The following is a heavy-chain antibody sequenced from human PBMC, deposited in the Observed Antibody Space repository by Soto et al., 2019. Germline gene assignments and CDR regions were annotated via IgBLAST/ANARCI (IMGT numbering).Heavy chain of an antibody. V-gene: IGHV1-46*03. J-gene: IGHJ6*04. CDR3: ASLYGDYENYYYYYGMDV. D-gene: IGHD4-17*01. CDR2: INPSGGST. Sequence: GASVKVSCKASGYTFTSYYMHWVRQAPGQGLEWMGIINPSGGSTSYAQKFQGRVTMTRDTSTSTVYMELSSLRSEDTAVYYCASLYGDYENYYYYYGMDVWGKGTRVTVPS. CDR1: GYTFTSYY.